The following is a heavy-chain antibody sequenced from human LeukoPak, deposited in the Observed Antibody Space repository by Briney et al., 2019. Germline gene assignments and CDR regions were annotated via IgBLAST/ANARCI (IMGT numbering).Heavy chain of an antibody. D-gene: IGHD2-21*01. Sequence: GGSLRLSCAASGFTFSSYAMHWVRQAPGKGLEWVAVISYDGSNKYYADSVKGRFTISRDNSKNTLYLQMNSLRAEDMAVYYCARGLLGAFDIWGQGTMVTVSS. CDR1: GFTFSSYA. J-gene: IGHJ3*02. CDR2: ISYDGSNK. CDR3: ARGLLGAFDI. V-gene: IGHV3-30-3*01.